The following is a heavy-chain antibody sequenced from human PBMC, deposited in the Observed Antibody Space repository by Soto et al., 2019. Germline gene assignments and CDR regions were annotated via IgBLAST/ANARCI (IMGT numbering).Heavy chain of an antibody. D-gene: IGHD3-10*01. V-gene: IGHV3-30-3*01. CDR2: ISYDGSNK. J-gene: IGHJ5*02. Sequence: PGGSLRLSCAASGFTFSSYAMHWVRQAPGKGLEWVAVISYDGSNKYYADSVKGRFTISRDNSKNTLYLQMNSLRAEDTAVYYCARDRGQNTMVRGVVFGMFWFDPWGQGTLVTVSS. CDR3: ARDRGQNTMVRGVVFGMFWFDP. CDR1: GFTFSSYA.